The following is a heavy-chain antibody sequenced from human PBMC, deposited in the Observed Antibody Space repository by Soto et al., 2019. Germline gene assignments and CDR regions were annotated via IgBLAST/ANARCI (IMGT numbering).Heavy chain of an antibody. D-gene: IGHD1-20*01. CDR2: INPNSGGT. J-gene: IGHJ5*02. CDR3: AREKCITGTTQNNWFDP. CDR1: GYTFTGYY. V-gene: IGHV1-2*04. Sequence: QVQLVQSGAEVKKPGASVKVSCKASGYTFTGYYMHWVRQAPGQGLEWMGWINPNSGGTNYAQKFQGWVTMTRDTSISTAYMELSRLRSDDTAVYYCAREKCITGTTQNNWFDPWGQGTLVTVSS.